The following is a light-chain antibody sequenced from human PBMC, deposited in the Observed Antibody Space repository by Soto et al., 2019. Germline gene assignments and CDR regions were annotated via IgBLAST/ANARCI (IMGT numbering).Light chain of an antibody. CDR2: DAS. Sequence: DIQMTQSPSTLSASVGDRVTITCRASQSISSWLAWYQQKPGKAPKLLIYDASSLESGVPSRFSGSGSGTEFTLTISSRQPDDFATYYCQQYNTIRLTFGGGTKVEIK. CDR1: QSISSW. J-gene: IGKJ4*01. CDR3: QQYNTIRLT. V-gene: IGKV1-5*01.